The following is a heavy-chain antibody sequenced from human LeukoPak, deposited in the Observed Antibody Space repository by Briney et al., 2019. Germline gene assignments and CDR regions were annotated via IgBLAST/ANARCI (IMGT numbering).Heavy chain of an antibody. CDR3: TTAFPSYYYDSSGYPVYGLDY. J-gene: IGHJ4*02. D-gene: IGHD3-22*01. Sequence: GGSLRLSCAASGFTFSNAWMSWVRQAPGKGLEWVGRIKSKTDGGTTDYAAPVKGRFTISRDDSKNTPYLQMNSLKTEDTAVYYCTTAFPSYYYDSSGYPVYGLDYWGQGTLVTVSS. V-gene: IGHV3-15*01. CDR1: GFTFSNAW. CDR2: IKSKTDGGTT.